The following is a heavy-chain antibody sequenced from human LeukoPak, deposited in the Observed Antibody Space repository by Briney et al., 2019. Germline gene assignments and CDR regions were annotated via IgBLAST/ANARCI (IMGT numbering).Heavy chain of an antibody. CDR2: ISGSGGST. D-gene: IGHD6-19*01. Sequence: GGSLRLSCAASGFTFSSYAMSWVRQAPGKGLEWVSAISGSGGSTYYADSVKGRFTISRDNSKNTLYLQMNSLRAEDTAVYYCAKRRVTGSGRYYYGMDVWGQGTTVTVSS. J-gene: IGHJ6*02. CDR1: GFTFSSYA. CDR3: AKRRVTGSGRYYYGMDV. V-gene: IGHV3-23*01.